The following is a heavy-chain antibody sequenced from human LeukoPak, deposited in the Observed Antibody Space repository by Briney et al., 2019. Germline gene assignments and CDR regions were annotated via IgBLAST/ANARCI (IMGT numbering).Heavy chain of an antibody. CDR3: ARDLPTDAYYGMDV. CDR1: GFTFSSYG. CDR2: IWYDGSNK. V-gene: IGHV3-33*01. Sequence: GGSLRLSCAASGFTFSSYGMHWVRQAPGKGLEWVAVIWYDGSNKYYADSVKGRFTISRDNSKNTLYLQMNSLRAEDTAVYYCARDLPTDAYYGMDVWGQGTTVTVSS. J-gene: IGHJ6*02.